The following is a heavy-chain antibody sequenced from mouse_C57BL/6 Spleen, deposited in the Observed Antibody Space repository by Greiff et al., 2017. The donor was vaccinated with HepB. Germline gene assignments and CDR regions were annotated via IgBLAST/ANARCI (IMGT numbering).Heavy chain of an antibody. J-gene: IGHJ4*01. D-gene: IGHD1-1*01. CDR1: GYTFTSYW. Sequence: QVQLQQPGAELVKPGASVKVSCKASGYTFTSYWMHWVKQRPGQGLEWIGRIHPSDSDTNYNQKFKGKATLTVDKSSSTAYMQLSSLTSEDSAVYYCAIGGGYCDGGYYAMDYWGQGTSVTVSS. CDR3: AIGGGYCDGGYYAMDY. CDR2: IHPSDSDT. V-gene: IGHV1-74*01.